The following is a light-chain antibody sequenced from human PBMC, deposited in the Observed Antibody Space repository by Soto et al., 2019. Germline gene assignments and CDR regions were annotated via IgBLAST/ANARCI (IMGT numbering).Light chain of an antibody. CDR3: QKYHSDPSP. V-gene: IGKV1-27*01. CDR2: AAS. J-gene: IGKJ3*01. Sequence: DIHMTQSPSSLSASVGDRVTITCRASQGISNYLAWYQQKPGEVPKLLIYAASTLHPGVPSRFSGSGSGTDFTLTITSLQPEDFATYYCQKYHSDPSPFGPGTKVDI. CDR1: QGISNY.